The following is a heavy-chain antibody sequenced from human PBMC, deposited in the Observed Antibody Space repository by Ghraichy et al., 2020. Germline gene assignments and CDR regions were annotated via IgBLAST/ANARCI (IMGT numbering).Heavy chain of an antibody. CDR2: INYSGTT. CDR1: GGSIGSDKYY. Sequence: SETLSLTCTVPGGSIGSDKYYWAWIRQPPGKGPEWIAIINYSGTTYYTPSLKSRVTISVDTSKSQFSLRLASVTAADTAVYYCARYDSAATGGMFDYWGRGTLVTVSS. J-gene: IGHJ4*02. V-gene: IGHV4-39*07. D-gene: IGHD6-13*01. CDR3: ARYDSAATGGMFDY.